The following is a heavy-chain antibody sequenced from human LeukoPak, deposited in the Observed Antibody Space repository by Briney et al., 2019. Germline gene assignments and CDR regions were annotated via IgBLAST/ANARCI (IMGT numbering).Heavy chain of an antibody. CDR1: GYTFTSYG. CDR3: ARAGVRFGELLKIDY. CDR2: ISAYNGNT. J-gene: IGHJ4*02. V-gene: IGHV1-18*01. D-gene: IGHD3-10*01. Sequence: ASVKVSCKASGYTFTSYGISWVRQAPGQGLEWMGWISAYNGNTNYAQKLQGRVTMTTDTSTSTAYMELRSLRSDDTAVYYCARAGVRFGELLKIDYWGQGTLVTVSS.